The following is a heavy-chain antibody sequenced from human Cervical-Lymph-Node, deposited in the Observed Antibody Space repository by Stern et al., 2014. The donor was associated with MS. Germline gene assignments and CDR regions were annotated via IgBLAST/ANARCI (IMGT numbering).Heavy chain of an antibody. V-gene: IGHV3-23*04. CDR2: ISGSGGST. CDR1: GFTFSSYA. Sequence: VQLVESGGGVVQPGRSLRLSCAASGFTFSSYAMSWVRQAPGKGLEWVSAISGSGGSTYYADSVKGRFTISRDNSKNTLYLQMNSLRAEDTAVYYCAKEYSSGYYKSNWFDPWGQGTLVTVSS. D-gene: IGHD3-22*01. CDR3: AKEYSSGYYKSNWFDP. J-gene: IGHJ5*02.